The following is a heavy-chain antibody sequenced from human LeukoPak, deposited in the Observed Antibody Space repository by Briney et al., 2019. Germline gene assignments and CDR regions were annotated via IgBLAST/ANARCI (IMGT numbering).Heavy chain of an antibody. V-gene: IGHV3-21*01. Sequence: PGGSLRLSCAASGFTFSSYSMNWVRQAPGKGLEWVSSISSSSSYIYYADSVKGRFTISRDNAKNSLYLQMNSLRAEDTAVYYCASDMDIYDFWSGYYPYWGQGTLVTVSS. CDR1: GFTFSSYS. CDR2: ISSSSSYI. D-gene: IGHD3-3*01. J-gene: IGHJ4*02. CDR3: ASDMDIYDFWSGYYPY.